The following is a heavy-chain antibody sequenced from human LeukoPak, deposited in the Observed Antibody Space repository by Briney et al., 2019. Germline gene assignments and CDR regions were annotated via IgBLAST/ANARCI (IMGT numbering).Heavy chain of an antibody. Sequence: TGGSLRLSCAASGFTVSSNYMSWVRQPPGKGLEWVSIIYSGASTYYADSVKGRFTISRDNSKNTVYLQMNSLRVEDTAVYYCARERFDGGKDAIDIWGQGTMVTVSS. CDR2: IYSGAST. CDR3: ARERFDGGKDAIDI. V-gene: IGHV3-66*01. J-gene: IGHJ3*02. CDR1: GFTVSSNY. D-gene: IGHD4-23*01.